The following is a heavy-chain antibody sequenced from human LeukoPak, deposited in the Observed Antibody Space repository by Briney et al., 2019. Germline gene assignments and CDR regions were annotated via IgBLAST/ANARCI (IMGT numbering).Heavy chain of an antibody. CDR3: ARDYYYYYMDV. J-gene: IGHJ6*03. CDR1: GFSFSGYG. CDR2: ISSSGSTI. Sequence: PGGSLRLSCAASGFSFSGYGMHWVRQAPGKGLEWVSYISSSGSTIYYADSVKGRFTISRDNAKNSLYLQMNSLRAEDTAVYYCARDYYYYYMDVWGKGTTVTVSS. V-gene: IGHV3-48*04.